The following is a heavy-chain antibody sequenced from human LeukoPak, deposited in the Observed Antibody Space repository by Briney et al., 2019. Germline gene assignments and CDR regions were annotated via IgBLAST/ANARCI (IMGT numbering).Heavy chain of an antibody. Sequence: QPGGSLRLSCAASGFTFSNYAMSWVRQAPGKGLEWVSVISGSGGSTYYADSVKGRFTISRDNSKNTLYLQMNSLRAEDTAVYYCAKDKLMIVVNGAFDFWGQGTMVTVSS. CDR1: GFTFSNYA. CDR2: ISGSGGST. V-gene: IGHV3-23*01. CDR3: AKDKLMIVVNGAFDF. D-gene: IGHD3-22*01. J-gene: IGHJ3*01.